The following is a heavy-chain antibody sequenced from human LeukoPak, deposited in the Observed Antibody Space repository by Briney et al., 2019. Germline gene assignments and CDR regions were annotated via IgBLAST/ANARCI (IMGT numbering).Heavy chain of an antibody. CDR3: VRDLAGPPQEAFDI. CDR2: IKQDGSEK. Sequence: TGGSLRLSCAASGFTFSSYWMSWVRQAPGKGLEWVANIKQDGSEKYYVDSVKGRFTISRDNAKNSLYLQMNSLRAEDTAVYYCVRDLAGPPQEAFDIWGQGTVVTVS. V-gene: IGHV3-7*01. J-gene: IGHJ3*02. CDR1: GFTFSSYW.